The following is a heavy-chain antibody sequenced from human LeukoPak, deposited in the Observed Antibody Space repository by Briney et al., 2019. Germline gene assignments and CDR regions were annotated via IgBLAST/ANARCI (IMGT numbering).Heavy chain of an antibody. CDR2: IYYSGST. J-gene: IGHJ4*02. CDR1: GGSISSSSYY. Sequence: PSETLSLTCTVSGGSISSSSYYGGWIRQPPGKGLEWIGSIYYSGSTYYNPSLKSRVTISVDTSKNQFSLKLTSVTAADTAVYYCARIGPDPFWYFDSWGQGTLVTVSS. V-gene: IGHV4-39*07. CDR3: ARIGPDPFWYFDS. D-gene: IGHD1-14*01.